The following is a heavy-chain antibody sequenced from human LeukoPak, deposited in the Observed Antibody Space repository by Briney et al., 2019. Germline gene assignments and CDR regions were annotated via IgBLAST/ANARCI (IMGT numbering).Heavy chain of an antibody. CDR2: TWCDGSNK. CDR1: GFTFSSYG. V-gene: IGHV3-30*02. J-gene: IGHJ4*02. Sequence: GGSLRLSCAASGFTFSSYGMHWVRQAPGQGLGGVTSTWCDGSNKYYADSAKGRFTISRDNSKNALFLQMNSLRADDTAVYYCARADYDVLTGYNNQYYFDYWGQGTLVTVSS. D-gene: IGHD3-9*01. CDR3: ARADYDVLTGYNNQYYFDY.